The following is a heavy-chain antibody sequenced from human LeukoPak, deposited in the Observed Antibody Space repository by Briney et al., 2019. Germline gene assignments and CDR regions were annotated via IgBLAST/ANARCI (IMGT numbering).Heavy chain of an antibody. CDR3: STGSTPHYYYYYYMDV. D-gene: IGHD1-1*01. Sequence: ASVKVSCKASGYTFTGYYMHWVRQAPGQGLEWMGWINPNSGGTNYAQKFQGRVTMTRDTSISTAYMELSRLRSDDTAVCYCSTGSTPHYYYYYYMDVWGKGTTVTVSS. CDR1: GYTFTGYY. J-gene: IGHJ6*03. CDR2: INPNSGGT. V-gene: IGHV1-2*02.